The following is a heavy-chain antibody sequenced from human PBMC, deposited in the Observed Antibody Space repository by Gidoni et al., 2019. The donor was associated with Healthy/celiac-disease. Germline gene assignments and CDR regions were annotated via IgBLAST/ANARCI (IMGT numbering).Heavy chain of an antibody. Sequence: QVQLVQSGAEVKKPGASVKVSCKASGYTFTSYGISWVRQAPGQGLEWMGWISAYNGNTSYAQKHQCRVTMTTDTSTSTAYMELRSLRSDDTAVYYCARGIPRYCSSTSCPNWFDPWGQGTLVTVSS. CDR3: ARGIPRYCSSTSCPNWFDP. CDR2: ISAYNGNT. CDR1: GYTFTSYG. J-gene: IGHJ5*02. V-gene: IGHV1-18*04. D-gene: IGHD2-2*01.